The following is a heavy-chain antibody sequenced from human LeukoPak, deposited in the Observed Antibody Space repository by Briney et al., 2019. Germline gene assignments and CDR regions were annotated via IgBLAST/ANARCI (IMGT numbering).Heavy chain of an antibody. J-gene: IGHJ3*02. CDR3: ARELSRYDSSINAFDI. V-gene: IGHV1-2*02. CDR1: GYTFTGYY. Sequence: ASVKVSCKASGYTFTGYYMHWVRQAPGQGLEWMGWISPNSGGTNYAQKLQGRVTMTTDTSTSTAYMELRSLRSDDTAVYYCARELSRYDSSINAFDIWGQGTMVTVSS. CDR2: ISPNSGGT. D-gene: IGHD3-22*01.